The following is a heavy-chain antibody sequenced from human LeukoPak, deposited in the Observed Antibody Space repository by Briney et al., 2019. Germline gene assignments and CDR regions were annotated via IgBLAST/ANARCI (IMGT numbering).Heavy chain of an antibody. J-gene: IGHJ3*02. CDR3: ARGGVDSGAFDI. Sequence: SETLSLTCTVSGGSISSSSYYWGWIRQPPGKGLEWIGSIYYSGSTYYNPSLKSRVTISVDTSKNQFSLKLSSVTAADTAVYYCARGGVDSGAFDIWGQGTMVTVSS. D-gene: IGHD3/OR15-3a*01. V-gene: IGHV4-39*01. CDR1: GGSISSSSYY. CDR2: IYYSGST.